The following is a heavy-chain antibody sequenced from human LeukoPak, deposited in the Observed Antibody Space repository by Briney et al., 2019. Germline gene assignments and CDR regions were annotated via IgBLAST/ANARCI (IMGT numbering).Heavy chain of an antibody. CDR1: NGSISSYY. Sequence: SETLSLTCTVSNGSISSYYWTWIRQPPGMGLEWIGYIFFGGGTRYNSSLQSRVIISVDTSKNQFSLKLSSVTAADTAVYYCVRHDYVSGTPPNWGQGTLVTVSS. D-gene: IGHD3-16*01. J-gene: IGHJ4*02. CDR2: IFFGGGT. CDR3: VRHDYVSGTPPN. V-gene: IGHV4-59*08.